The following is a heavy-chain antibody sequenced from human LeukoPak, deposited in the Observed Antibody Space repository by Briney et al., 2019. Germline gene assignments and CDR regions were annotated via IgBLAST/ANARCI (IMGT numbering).Heavy chain of an antibody. Sequence: GGSLRLSCAASGFTFSNYWMSWVRQASGKGLEWVANMDQEGSEKYYVDSVKGRFTISRDNAKNSLYLQMNTLSAEDTAIYYCARAGYSRGWFAYYWGQGALVTVSS. V-gene: IGHV3-7*05. CDR1: GFTFSNYW. J-gene: IGHJ4*02. CDR3: ARAGYSRGWFAYY. D-gene: IGHD6-19*01. CDR2: MDQEGSEK.